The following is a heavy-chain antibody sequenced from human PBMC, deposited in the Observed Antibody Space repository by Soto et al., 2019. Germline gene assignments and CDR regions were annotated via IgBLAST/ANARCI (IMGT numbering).Heavy chain of an antibody. CDR2: IYPGDSDT. Sequence: GESLKISCKGSGYSFTSYCIGWVRQMPWKGLEWMGIIYPGDSDTRYSPSFQGQVTISADKSISTAYLQWSSLKASDTAMYYCARTQKEGGDYGGAYYYYGMDVWGQGPTVTFS. D-gene: IGHD4-17*01. J-gene: IGHJ6*02. V-gene: IGHV5-51*01. CDR3: ARTQKEGGDYGGAYYYYGMDV. CDR1: GYSFTSYC.